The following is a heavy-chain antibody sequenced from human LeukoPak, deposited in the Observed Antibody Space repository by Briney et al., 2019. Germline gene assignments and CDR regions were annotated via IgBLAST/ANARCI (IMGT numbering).Heavy chain of an antibody. CDR2: ISWGANTD. Sequence: AGSLRFSCAAAGFTFDDYSMHWVRQVPGKGLEWVSIISWGANTDYYADSVKGRFTISRDNSKTSLYLQMNSLRTEVTALYHCGKGPWRFTGCDGFDILGQGTMVTVSS. CDR3: GKGPWRFTGCDGFDI. CDR1: GFTFDDYS. V-gene: IGHV3-43*01. D-gene: IGHD1-14*01. J-gene: IGHJ3*02.